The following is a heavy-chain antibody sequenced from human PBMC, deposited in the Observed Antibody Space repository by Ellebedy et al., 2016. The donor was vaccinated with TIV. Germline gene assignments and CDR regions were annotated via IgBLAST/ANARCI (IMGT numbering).Heavy chain of an antibody. J-gene: IGHJ2*01. CDR2: IYYSGST. V-gene: IGHV4-59*01. D-gene: IGHD3-10*01. CDR1: GGSISSYY. CDR3: ARDWVTMVRPPSPYWYFDL. Sequence: GSLRLSXTVSGGSISSYYWSWIRQPPGKGLEWIGYIYYSGSTNYNPSLKSRVTISVDTSKNQFSLKLSSVTAADTAVYYCARDWVTMVRPPSPYWYFDLWGRGTLVTVSS.